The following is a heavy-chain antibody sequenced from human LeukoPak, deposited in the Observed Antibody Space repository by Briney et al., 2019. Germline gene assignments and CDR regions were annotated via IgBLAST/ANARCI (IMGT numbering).Heavy chain of an antibody. CDR2: ISYDGSNK. Sequence: GGSLRLSCAASGFTFSSYAMHWVRQAPGKGLEWVAVISYDGSNKYYADSVKGRFTISRDNSKNTLYLQMNSLRAEDTAVYYCAKGVDLRFTPYWYFDLWGRGTLVTVSS. CDR3: AKGVDLRFTPYWYFDL. J-gene: IGHJ2*01. D-gene: IGHD5-12*01. CDR1: GFTFSSYA. V-gene: IGHV3-30*04.